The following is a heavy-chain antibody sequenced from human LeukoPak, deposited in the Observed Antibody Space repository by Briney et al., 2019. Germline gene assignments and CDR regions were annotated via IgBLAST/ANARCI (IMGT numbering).Heavy chain of an antibody. Sequence: PSETLSLTCTVSGGSISSGGYYWSWIRQHPGKGLEWIGYIYYSGSTYYNPSLKSRVTISVDRSKNQFSLKLSSVTAADTAVYYCARARNHGWFDPWGQGTLVTVSS. CDR3: ARARNHGWFDP. CDR1: GGSISSGGYY. J-gene: IGHJ5*02. CDR2: IYYSGST. V-gene: IGHV4-31*03.